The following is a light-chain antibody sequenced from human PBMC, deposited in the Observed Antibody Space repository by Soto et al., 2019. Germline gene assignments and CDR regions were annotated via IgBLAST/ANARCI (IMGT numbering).Light chain of an antibody. J-gene: IGLJ1*01. CDR1: SSNIGSNT. CDR3: AAWDDSLTAYV. Sequence: QSVLTQPPSASGTPGQRVTISCSGSSSNIGSNTVNWYQQLPGTAPKLLIYSHNQRPSGVPDRFSGSKSGTSASLAISGLQSEDEADYYCAAWDDSLTAYVFRTGTKLTVL. CDR2: SHN. V-gene: IGLV1-44*01.